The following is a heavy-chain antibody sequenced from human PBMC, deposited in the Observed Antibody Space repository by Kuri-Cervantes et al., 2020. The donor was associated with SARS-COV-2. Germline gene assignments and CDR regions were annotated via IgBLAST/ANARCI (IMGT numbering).Heavy chain of an antibody. Sequence: SETLSLTCTVSGGSISSSSYYWGWIRQPPGKGLEWIGSIYYSGSTYYNPSLKSRVPIPVDTSKNQFSLTLSPVTAADTAEYYCAIHSSLVGDLDYWGQGTLVTVSS. V-gene: IGHV4-39*01. J-gene: IGHJ4*02. CDR1: GGSISSSSYY. D-gene: IGHD3-16*01. CDR3: AIHSSLVGDLDY. CDR2: IYYSGST.